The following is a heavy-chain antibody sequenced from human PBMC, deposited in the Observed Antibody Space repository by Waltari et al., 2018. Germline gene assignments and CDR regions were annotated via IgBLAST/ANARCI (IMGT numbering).Heavy chain of an antibody. CDR1: GGSISSSSYS. D-gene: IGHD6-19*01. Sequence: QLQLQESGPGLVKPSETLSLTCTVSGGSISSSSYSWGWIRQPPGKGLEWIGSIYYSGSTYYNPSLKSRVTISVDTSKNQFSLKLSSVTAADTAVYYCASRLKQWLDAFDIWGQGTMVTVSS. CDR2: IYYSGST. V-gene: IGHV4-39*01. CDR3: ASRLKQWLDAFDI. J-gene: IGHJ3*02.